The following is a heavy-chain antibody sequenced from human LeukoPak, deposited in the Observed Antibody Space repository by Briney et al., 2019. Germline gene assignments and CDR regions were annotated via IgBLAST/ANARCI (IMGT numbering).Heavy chain of an antibody. J-gene: IGHJ4*02. Sequence: PGGSLRLSCAASGFTFSSYSMNWVRQAPGKGLEWLSYISRGTDTIYYADSVKGRFTISRDSAKNSLYLQMTNLRAEDTAVYYCAREATSGYWGQGTLVTVSS. CDR1: GFTFSSYS. CDR3: AREATSGY. V-gene: IGHV3-48*04. CDR2: ISRGTDTI.